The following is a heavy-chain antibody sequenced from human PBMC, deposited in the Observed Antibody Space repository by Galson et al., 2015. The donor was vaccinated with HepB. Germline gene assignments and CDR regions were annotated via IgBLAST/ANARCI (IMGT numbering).Heavy chain of an antibody. CDR2: ISDDSGRT. J-gene: IGHJ4*02. CDR1: GFTFSTYA. CDR3: AKTPHHYYGSGSFSLDY. Sequence: SLRLSCAASGFTFSTYAMSWVRQAPGKGLEWVSDISDDSGRTYYADSVKGRFAISRDNSKNALYLQMNSLRAEDTAVYYCAKTPHHYYGSGSFSLDYWGQGTLVTVSS. V-gene: IGHV3-23*01. D-gene: IGHD3-10*01.